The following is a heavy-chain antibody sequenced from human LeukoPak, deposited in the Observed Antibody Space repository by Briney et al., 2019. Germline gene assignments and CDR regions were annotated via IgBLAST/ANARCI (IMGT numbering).Heavy chain of an antibody. V-gene: IGHV3-23*01. J-gene: IGHJ3*01. CDR3: ARSSYSSSSSV. CDR2: ISNNGGYT. D-gene: IGHD6-6*01. CDR1: GFTFSSSA. Sequence: GGSLRLSCAASGFTFSSSAMSWVRQAPGKGLEWVSAISNNGGYTYYADSVQGRFTISRDNSKSTLCLQMNSLRAEDTAVYYCARSSYSSSSSVWGQGTMVTVSS.